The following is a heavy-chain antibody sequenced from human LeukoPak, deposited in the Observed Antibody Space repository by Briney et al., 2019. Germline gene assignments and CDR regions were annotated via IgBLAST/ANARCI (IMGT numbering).Heavy chain of an antibody. CDR1: GFTFSSYA. J-gene: IGHJ4*02. CDR3: AKDVSRGTRSYPDD. Sequence: PGGSLRLSCAASGFTFSSYAMNWVRQAPGKGLERVSSISAGGDNTNYADSVKGRFTISRDNSKHTLYLQMNTLRAEDTAVYYCAKDVSRGTRSYPDDWGQGTLVTVSS. CDR2: ISAGGDNT. D-gene: IGHD1-26*01. V-gene: IGHV3-23*01.